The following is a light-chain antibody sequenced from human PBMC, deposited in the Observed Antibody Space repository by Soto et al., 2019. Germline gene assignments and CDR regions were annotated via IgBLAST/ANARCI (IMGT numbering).Light chain of an antibody. CDR3: SSYAGSSNFPYV. J-gene: IGLJ1*01. V-gene: IGLV2-8*01. Sequence: QSALTQPPSASGSPGQSVTISCTGTRSDIGGYNYVSWYQQHPGKAPKLMIYEVSKRPSGVPDRFSGSKSGNTASLTVSGLQAEDEADYYCSSYAGSSNFPYVFGTGTKLTVL. CDR2: EVS. CDR1: RSDIGGYNY.